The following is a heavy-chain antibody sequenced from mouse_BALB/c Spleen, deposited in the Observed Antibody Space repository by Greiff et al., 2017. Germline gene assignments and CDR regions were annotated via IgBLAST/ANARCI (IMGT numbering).Heavy chain of an antibody. CDR1: GYTFTNYW. V-gene: IGHV1-63*02. J-gene: IGHJ4*01. CDR3: ARAPPGANLLMDY. Sequence: VQLQESGAELVRPGTSVKISCKASGYTFTNYWLGWLKQRPGHGLEWIGDIYPGGGYTNYNEKFKGKATLTADTSSSTAYMQLSSLTSEDSAVYFCARAPPGANLLMDYWGQGTSVTVSS. D-gene: IGHD4-1*01. CDR2: IYPGGGYT.